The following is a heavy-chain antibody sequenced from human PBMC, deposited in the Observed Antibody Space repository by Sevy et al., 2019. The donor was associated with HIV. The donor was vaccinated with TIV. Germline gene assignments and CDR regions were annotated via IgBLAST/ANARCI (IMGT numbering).Heavy chain of an antibody. Sequence: ASVKVSCMVSGYSVSDLSIHWVRQARGKGLEWMGGYDPEDGETIYAQKFQGRVTMTEDTSTDTAYMELSSLRSEDTAVYYCATSPDYYDSSRDAFDIWGQGTMVTVS. J-gene: IGHJ3*02. CDR1: GYSVSDLS. V-gene: IGHV1-24*01. CDR2: YDPEDGET. D-gene: IGHD3-22*01. CDR3: ATSPDYYDSSRDAFDI.